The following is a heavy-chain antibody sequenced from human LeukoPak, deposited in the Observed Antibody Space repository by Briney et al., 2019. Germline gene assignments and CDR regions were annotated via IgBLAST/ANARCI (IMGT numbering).Heavy chain of an antibody. J-gene: IGHJ4*02. CDR2: INPSGGTT. D-gene: IGHD5-24*01. Sequence: ASVKVSCKTSGYTFTRYYIHWVRQAPGQGLEWMGIINPSGGTTNFAQKFKGRVTMTRDTSTSTVYMELSSLRSEDTAVYYCARAGGGDGYNYVYWGQGTPVTVSS. CDR3: ARAGGGDGYNYVY. CDR1: GYTFTRYY. V-gene: IGHV1-46*01.